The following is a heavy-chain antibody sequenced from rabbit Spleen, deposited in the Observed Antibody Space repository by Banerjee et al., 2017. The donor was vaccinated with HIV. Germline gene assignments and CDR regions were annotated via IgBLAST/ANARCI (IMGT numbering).Heavy chain of an antibody. CDR3: ARDTSSSFSSYGMDL. Sequence: QLVESGGGLVQPGGSLKLSCKASGFDFSVYGLSWVRQAPGKGLEWIGYIDPIFGRTYYASWVNGRFTISSHNAQNTLYLQLNSLTAADTATYFCARDTSSSFSSYGMDLWGPGTLVTVS. D-gene: IGHD1-1*01. CDR1: GFDFSVYG. J-gene: IGHJ6*01. V-gene: IGHV1S47*01. CDR2: IDPIFGRT.